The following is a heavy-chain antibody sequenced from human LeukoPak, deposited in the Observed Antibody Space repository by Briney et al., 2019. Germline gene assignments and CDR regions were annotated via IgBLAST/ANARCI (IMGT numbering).Heavy chain of an antibody. CDR2: IYYSGTT. CDR1: GGSISSRSYH. J-gene: IGHJ4*02. V-gene: IGHV4-39*07. Sequence: SETLSLTCTVSGGSISSRSYHWGWIRQPPGKGLEWIGSIYYSGTTYYNPSLKSRVTISVDRSKNQFSLKLSSVTAADTAVYYCARDCSSTSCYFRGFDYWGQGTLVTVFS. D-gene: IGHD2-2*01. CDR3: ARDCSSTSCYFRGFDY.